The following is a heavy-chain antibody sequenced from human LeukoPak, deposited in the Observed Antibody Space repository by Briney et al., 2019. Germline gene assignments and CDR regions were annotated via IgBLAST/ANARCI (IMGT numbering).Heavy chain of an antibody. J-gene: IGHJ6*03. CDR2: ITADGGST. V-gene: IGHV3-23*01. D-gene: IGHD5-12*01. Sequence: GGSLRLSCAASGFTFSSYSMNWVRQAPGKGLEWVAAITADGGSTHYTTSVKGRFIISRDTPKNTLSLQMNNLSAEDTAVYFCARVWLRDYMDVWGEGTTVSVSS. CDR3: ARVWLRDYMDV. CDR1: GFTFSSYS.